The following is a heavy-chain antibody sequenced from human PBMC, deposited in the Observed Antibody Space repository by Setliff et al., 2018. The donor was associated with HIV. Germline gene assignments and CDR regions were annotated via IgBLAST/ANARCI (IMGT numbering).Heavy chain of an antibody. CDR2: IYTSGST. D-gene: IGHD3-3*01. CDR1: GGSISTYY. Sequence: SETLSLTCTVSGGSISTYYWSWIRQPPGKGLEWIGYIYTSGSTNYNPSLKTRVTISIDTSKKQVSLKLSSVTAADTAVYYCARHANYDFWSGYWGYYLDYWGQGTLVTVSS. V-gene: IGHV4-4*09. J-gene: IGHJ4*02. CDR3: ARHANYDFWSGYWGYYLDY.